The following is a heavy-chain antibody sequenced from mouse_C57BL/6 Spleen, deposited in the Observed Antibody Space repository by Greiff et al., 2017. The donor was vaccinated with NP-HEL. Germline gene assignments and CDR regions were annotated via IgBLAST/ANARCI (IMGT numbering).Heavy chain of an antibody. CDR1: GYTFTDYE. D-gene: IGHD1-1*01. Sequence: QVHVKQSGAELVRPGASVTLSCKASGYTFTDYEMHWVKQTPVHGLEWIGAIDPETGGTAYNQKFKGKAILTADKSSSTAYMELRSLTSEDSAVYYCTRSYYGSSYYAMDYWGQGTSVTVSS. CDR2: IDPETGGT. J-gene: IGHJ4*01. CDR3: TRSYYGSSYYAMDY. V-gene: IGHV1-15*01.